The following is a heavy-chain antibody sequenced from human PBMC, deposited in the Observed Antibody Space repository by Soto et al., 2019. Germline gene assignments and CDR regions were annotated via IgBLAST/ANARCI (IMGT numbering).Heavy chain of an antibody. J-gene: IGHJ4*02. CDR1: GGSFSGYY. CDR2: INHSGST. D-gene: IGHD2-15*01. Sequence: QVQLQQWGAGLLKPSETLSLTCAVYGGSFSGYYWSWIRQPPGKGLEWIGEINHSGSTNYNPSLKSRVTISVDTSKNQFSLKLSSVTAADTAVYYCARGQGYGYCSGCSCYLFGYWGQGTLVTVSS. CDR3: ARGQGYGYCSGCSCYLFGY. V-gene: IGHV4-34*01.